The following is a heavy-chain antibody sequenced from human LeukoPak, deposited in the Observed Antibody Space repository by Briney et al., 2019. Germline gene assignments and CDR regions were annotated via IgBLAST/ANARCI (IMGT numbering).Heavy chain of an antibody. V-gene: IGHV4-30-2*01. CDR2: IYHSGST. Sequence: SETLSLTCAVSGGSISSGGYSWSWIRQPPGKGLEWIGYIYHSGSTYYNPSLKSRVTISVDRSKNQFSLKLSSVTAADTAVYYCARVRIYDYVWGRIPGAFDIWGQGTMVTVSS. CDR1: GGSISSGGYS. CDR3: ARVRIYDYVWGRIPGAFDI. J-gene: IGHJ3*02. D-gene: IGHD3-16*01.